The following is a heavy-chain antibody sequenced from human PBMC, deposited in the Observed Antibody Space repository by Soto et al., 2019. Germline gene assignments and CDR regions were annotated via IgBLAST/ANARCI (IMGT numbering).Heavy chain of an antibody. CDR2: IYTVDSDT. V-gene: IGHV5-51*01. J-gene: IGHJ6*02. D-gene: IGHD6-13*01. CDR1: GYSFTSYW. Sequence: GESLKISCKGSGYSFTSYWIGWVRQMPGKGLEWMGIIYTVDSDTRYSPSFQGQATVSAEKALSTAYQQCSSLKASDTAMYYCARHLAAAGTGYYYYGMDVWGQGTTVTVSS. CDR3: ARHLAAAGTGYYYYGMDV.